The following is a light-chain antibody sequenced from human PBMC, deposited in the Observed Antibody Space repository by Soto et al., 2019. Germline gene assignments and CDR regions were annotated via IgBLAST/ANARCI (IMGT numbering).Light chain of an antibody. CDR2: DAS. CDR1: QSLSSSQ. J-gene: IGKJ1*01. CDR3: QQYCSSPRT. Sequence: IVLTQSPGTLSLSPGERDTLSCRASQSLSSSQLAWYQQKPGQAPRLLIHDASSRATGISDRFTRSGSGTDFTLTITSLEPEDVAVYYCQQYCSSPRTLGLGAKVDIK. V-gene: IGKV3-20*01.